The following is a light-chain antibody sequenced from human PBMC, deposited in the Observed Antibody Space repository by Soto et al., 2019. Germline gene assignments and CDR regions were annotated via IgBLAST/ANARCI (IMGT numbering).Light chain of an antibody. J-gene: IGKJ1*01. CDR2: AAS. CDR3: QHYNSYSEA. Sequence: DIQMTQAPSFVSAFVGDRVTITCRASQVISSWLAWYQQKPGKAPKLLIYAASSLQSGVPSRFSGSESGTEFTLTISSLQPDDFATYYCQHYNSYSEAFGQGTKVDIK. CDR1: QVISSW. V-gene: IGKV1D-16*01.